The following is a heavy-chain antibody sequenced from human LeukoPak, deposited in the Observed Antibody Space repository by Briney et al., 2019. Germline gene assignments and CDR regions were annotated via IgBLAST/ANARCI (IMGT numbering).Heavy chain of an antibody. Sequence: SGGSLRLSCAASGFVFSNYWMSWVRQAPGKGLEWVANIKPDGTEKYYVDSLKGRFTISRDNAKNSLYLQMNSVRVEDTAVYYCARGGNSSWDYWGQGALVTVSS. CDR3: ARGGNSSWDY. J-gene: IGHJ4*02. D-gene: IGHD6-6*01. CDR2: IKPDGTEK. V-gene: IGHV3-7*01. CDR1: GFVFSNYW.